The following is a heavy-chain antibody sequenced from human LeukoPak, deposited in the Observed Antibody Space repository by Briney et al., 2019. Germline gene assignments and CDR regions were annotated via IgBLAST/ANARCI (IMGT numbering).Heavy chain of an antibody. Sequence: SETLSLTCTVSGGSISSYYWSWIRQPPGKGLEWIGSIYYSGSTYYNPSLKSRVTISVDRSKNQFSLKLSSVTAADTAVYYCARHGYNSYFGFWGQGTLVTVSS. D-gene: IGHD5-24*01. V-gene: IGHV4-39*07. J-gene: IGHJ4*02. CDR2: IYYSGST. CDR3: ARHGYNSYFGF. CDR1: GGSISSYY.